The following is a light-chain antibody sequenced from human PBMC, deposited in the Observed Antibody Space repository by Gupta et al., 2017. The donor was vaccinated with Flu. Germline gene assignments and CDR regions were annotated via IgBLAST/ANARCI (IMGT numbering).Light chain of an antibody. J-gene: IGLJ3*02. V-gene: IGLV1-47*01. CDR3: AAWDDSLGGWV. CDR2: RDN. CDR1: SSNIGTNH. Sequence: QSVLTQPPSASGTPGQRVTISCFGSSSNIGTNHVYWYQQLPGTAPKLHIYRDNQRPSGVPDRFSGSKSGTSASLAIRGIRSEDEADYYCAAWDDSLGGWVFGGGTKLTVL.